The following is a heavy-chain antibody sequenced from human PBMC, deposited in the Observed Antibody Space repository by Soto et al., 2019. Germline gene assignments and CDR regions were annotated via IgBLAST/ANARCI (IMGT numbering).Heavy chain of an antibody. CDR3: AKPNLICSSTSCYDY. D-gene: IGHD2-2*01. CDR1: VFTFISYA. CDR2: ISGSGSTT. Sequence: PGWSLRLACVSSVFTFISYAMTWVRQAPGKGLEWVSVISGSGSTTYYADSVKGRFTISRDTSKNTLYLQMNGLRADDTAVYYCAKPNLICSSTSCYDYWGQGTLVTVSS. V-gene: IGHV3-23*01. J-gene: IGHJ4*02.